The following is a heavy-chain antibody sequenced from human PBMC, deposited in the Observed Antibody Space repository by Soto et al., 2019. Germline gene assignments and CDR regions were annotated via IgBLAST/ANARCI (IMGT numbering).Heavy chain of an antibody. CDR3: ASATPGNLHDFWSGYTQGISHAFDI. J-gene: IGHJ3*02. CDR1: GYTFTSYG. D-gene: IGHD3-3*01. V-gene: IGHV1-18*01. Sequence: ASVKVSCKASGYTFTSYGISWVRQAPGQGLEWMGWISAYNGNTNYAQKLQGRVTMTTDTSTSTAYMELRSLRSDDTAVYYCASATPGNLHDFWSGYTQGISHAFDIWGQGTMVTVSS. CDR2: ISAYNGNT.